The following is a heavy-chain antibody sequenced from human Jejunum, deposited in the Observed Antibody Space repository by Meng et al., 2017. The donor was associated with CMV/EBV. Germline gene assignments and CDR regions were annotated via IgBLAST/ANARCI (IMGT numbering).Heavy chain of an antibody. D-gene: IGHD1-26*01. V-gene: IGHV4-4*07. CDR1: GVSISNHY. Sequence: VKLQESGPGLVKPSETLALTRTVSGVSISNHYWSWIRQSHGKGLEWIGRFYSSDTYNYHPSLNSRLTMSLDTSKNQFSLNLSSVTAADTAIYYCARGPGASTREGFDYWGLGTLVTVSS. J-gene: IGHJ4*02. CDR2: FYSSDTY. CDR3: ARGPGASTREGFDY.